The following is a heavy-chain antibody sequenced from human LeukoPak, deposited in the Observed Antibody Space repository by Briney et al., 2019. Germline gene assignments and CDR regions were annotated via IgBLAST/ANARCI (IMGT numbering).Heavy chain of an antibody. CDR1: GGSISSYY. D-gene: IGHD6-6*01. CDR3: ARLYSSSSGFDY. CDR2: IYYSGST. J-gene: IGHJ4*02. V-gene: IGHV4-59*01. Sequence: SETLSLTCTVSGGSISSYYWSWIRQPPGKGLEWIGYIYYSGSTNYNPSLKSRVTISVDTSKNQFSLKLSSVTAADTAVYYCARLYSSSSGFDYWGQGTLVIVSS.